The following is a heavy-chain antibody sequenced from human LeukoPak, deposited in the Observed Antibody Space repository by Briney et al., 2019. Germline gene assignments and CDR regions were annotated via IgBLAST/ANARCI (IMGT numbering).Heavy chain of an antibody. CDR1: GFTFSSYW. D-gene: IGHD4-17*01. V-gene: IGHV3-74*01. Sequence: GGSLRLSCAASGFTFSSYWMHWVRQAPGKGLVWVSRINSDGSSTSYADSVKGRFTISRDNAKNTLYLQMNSLRAEDTAVYYCARSRDYGDGRIGSYWFGPWGQGTLVTVSS. J-gene: IGHJ5*02. CDR2: INSDGSST. CDR3: ARSRDYGDGRIGSYWFGP.